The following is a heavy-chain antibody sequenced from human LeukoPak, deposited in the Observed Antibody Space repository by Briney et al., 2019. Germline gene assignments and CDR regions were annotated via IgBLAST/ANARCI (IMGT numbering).Heavy chain of an antibody. Sequence: GASVKVSCKVSGYTFTDYYMHWVQQAPGKGLEWMGLVDPEDGETIYAEKFQGRVTITADTSTDTDYMELRSLRSEDTAVYYCATVTTYSGYWGQGTLVTVSS. V-gene: IGHV1-69-2*01. CDR1: GYTFTDYY. D-gene: IGHD6-13*01. CDR3: ATVTTYSGY. CDR2: VDPEDGET. J-gene: IGHJ4*02.